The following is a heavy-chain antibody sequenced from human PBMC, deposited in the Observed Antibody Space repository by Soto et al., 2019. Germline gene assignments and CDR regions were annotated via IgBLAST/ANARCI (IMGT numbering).Heavy chain of an antibody. CDR3: ARGHVGGGSYYRGAFGI. J-gene: IGHJ3*02. CDR2: INHSGST. V-gene: IGHV4-34*01. Sequence: SETLSLTCAVYGGSFSGYYWSWIRQPPGKGLEWIGEINHSGSTNYNPSLKSRVTISVDTSKNQFSLKLSSVTAADTAVYYCARGHVGGGSYYRGAFGIWGQGTMVTVSS. D-gene: IGHD1-26*01. CDR1: GGSFSGYY.